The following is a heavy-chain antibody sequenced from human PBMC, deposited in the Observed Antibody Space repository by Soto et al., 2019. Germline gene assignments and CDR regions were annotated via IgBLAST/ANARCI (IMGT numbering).Heavy chain of an antibody. D-gene: IGHD6-13*01. CDR1: GYTFTSYG. CDR3: ARCRGIAAAGTLDV. V-gene: IGHV1-18*01. CDR2: ISAYNGNT. J-gene: IGHJ6*02. Sequence: GASVKVSCKVSGYTFTSYGISWVRQAPGQGLEWMGWISAYNGNTNYAQKLQGRVTMTTDTSTSTAYMEPRSLRSGDTAVYYCARCRGIAAAGTLDVWGQGTTVTVSS.